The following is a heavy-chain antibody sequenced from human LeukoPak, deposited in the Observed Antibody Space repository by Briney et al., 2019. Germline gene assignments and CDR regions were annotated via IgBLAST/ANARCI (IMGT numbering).Heavy chain of an antibody. V-gene: IGHV1-69*04. Sequence: SVKVSCKASGGTFSSYAISWVRQAAGQGLEWMGRIIPILGIANYAQKFQGRVTITADKSTSTAYMELSSLRSEDTAVYYCARDFKAVAGIRWFDPWGQETLVTVSS. CDR2: IIPILGIA. CDR1: GGTFSSYA. CDR3: ARDFKAVAGIRWFDP. D-gene: IGHD6-19*01. J-gene: IGHJ5*02.